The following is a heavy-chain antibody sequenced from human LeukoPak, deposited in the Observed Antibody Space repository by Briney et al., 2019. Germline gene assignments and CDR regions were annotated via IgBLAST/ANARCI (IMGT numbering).Heavy chain of an antibody. J-gene: IGHJ4*02. Sequence: SVKVSCKASGYTFTSYAMNWVRQAPGQGLEWMGGIIPIFGTANYAQKFQGRVTITADESTSTAYMELSSLRSEDTAVYYCARQDTAMAAFDYWGQGTLVTVSS. CDR2: IIPIFGTA. CDR1: GYTFTSYA. D-gene: IGHD5-18*01. CDR3: ARQDTAMAAFDY. V-gene: IGHV1-69*13.